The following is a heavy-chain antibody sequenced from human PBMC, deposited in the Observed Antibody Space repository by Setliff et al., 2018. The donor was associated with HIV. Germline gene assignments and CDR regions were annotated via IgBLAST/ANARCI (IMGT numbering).Heavy chain of an antibody. CDR3: ARGGRVVWWYSDL. D-gene: IGHD3-16*01. CDR2: ILPSFGTA. CDR1: GGPFSNYA. Sequence: SVKVSCKASGGPFSNYAISWVRQVPGQGLEWMGGILPSFGTANYAQKFQGRVTITADESTSTAYMELNTLTSDDTAVYFCARGGRVVWWYSDLWGRGTLVTVSS. J-gene: IGHJ2*01. V-gene: IGHV1-69*13.